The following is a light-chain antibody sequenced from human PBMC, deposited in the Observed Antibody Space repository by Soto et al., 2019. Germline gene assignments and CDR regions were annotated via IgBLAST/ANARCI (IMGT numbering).Light chain of an antibody. V-gene: IGLV2-11*01. CDR1: SNDVGGYDY. CDR2: DVS. Sequence: QSALTQPRSVSASPGQSVTISCTCTSNDVGGYDYVSWYQQHPGKAHKLIIYDVSKRPSGVPDRFSGSKSGNTASLTISGLQAEDEADYYCCSYAGTYSYVFGTGTKVTVL. J-gene: IGLJ1*01. CDR3: CSYAGTYSYV.